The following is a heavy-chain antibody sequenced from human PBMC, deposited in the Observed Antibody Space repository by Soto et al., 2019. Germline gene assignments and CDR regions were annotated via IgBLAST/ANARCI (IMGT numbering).Heavy chain of an antibody. CDR2: IYYTGNT. CDR1: GASISGGDYY. D-gene: IGHD3-22*01. Sequence: QVQLQESGPGLVKPSQTLSLTCTVSGASISGGDYYWIWIRQPPGKGLEWIGSIYYTGNTYSNPSRESRLYISVDPSNNQFALRLTSVTAPDTAIYYCARATYDSSTYYLDYWGQGTLVTVSS. CDR3: ARATYDSSTYYLDY. J-gene: IGHJ4*02. V-gene: IGHV4-30-4*01.